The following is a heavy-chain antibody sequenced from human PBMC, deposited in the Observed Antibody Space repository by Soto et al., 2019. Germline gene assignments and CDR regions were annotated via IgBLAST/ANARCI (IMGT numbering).Heavy chain of an antibody. CDR3: AREIIENDGDAFDI. CDR1: GFTFSSYW. V-gene: IGHV3-7*04. CDR2: IKQDGSEK. J-gene: IGHJ3*02. D-gene: IGHD1-1*01. Sequence: GGSLRLSCAASGFTFSSYWMSWVRQAPGKGLEWVANIKQDGSEKYYVDSVKGRFTSSRDNAKNSLYLQMNSLRAEDTAVYYCAREIIENDGDAFDIWGQGTMVTVSS.